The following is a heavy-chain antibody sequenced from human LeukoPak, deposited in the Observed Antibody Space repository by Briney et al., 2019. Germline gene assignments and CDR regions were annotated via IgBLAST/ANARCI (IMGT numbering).Heavy chain of an antibody. CDR1: GYTFTNYY. D-gene: IGHD3-10*01. CDR3: ARGSYYSGSGTYHFVY. CDR2: INPSGGST. Sequence: ASVKVSCKASGYTFTNYYMHWVRQAPGQGLEWMGIINPSGGSTSYAQKFQGRVTMTRDTSTSTVYMELSSLRSEDTAVYYFARGSYYSGSGTYHFVYWGQGTLVTVSS. J-gene: IGHJ4*02. V-gene: IGHV1-46*01.